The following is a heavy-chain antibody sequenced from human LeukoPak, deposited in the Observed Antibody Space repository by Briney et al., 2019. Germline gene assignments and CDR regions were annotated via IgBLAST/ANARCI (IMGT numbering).Heavy chain of an antibody. D-gene: IGHD3-9*01. V-gene: IGHV1-69*13. J-gene: IGHJ4*02. CDR2: IIPIFGTA. CDR1: GGTFSSYA. CDR3: ARVGDILTGYYFDY. Sequence: ASVKVSCKASGGTFSSYAISWVRQAPGQGPEWMGGIIPIFGTANYAQKFQGRVTSTADESTSTAYMELSSLRSEDTAVYYCARVGDILTGYYFDYWGQGTLVTVSS.